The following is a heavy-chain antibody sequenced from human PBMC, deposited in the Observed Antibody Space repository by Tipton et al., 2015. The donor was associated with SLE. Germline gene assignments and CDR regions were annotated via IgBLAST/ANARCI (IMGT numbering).Heavy chain of an antibody. D-gene: IGHD2-2*01. V-gene: IGHV4-59*01. CDR1: GGSISSYY. CDR2: IYYSGST. CDR3: ARVPAFDYYYMDV. J-gene: IGHJ6*03. Sequence: TLSLTCTVSGGSISSYYWSWIRQPPGKGLEWIGYIYYSGSTNYNPSLKSRVTISVDTSKNQFSLKLSSVTAADTAVYYCARVPAFDYYYMDVGGKGTTGTGSS.